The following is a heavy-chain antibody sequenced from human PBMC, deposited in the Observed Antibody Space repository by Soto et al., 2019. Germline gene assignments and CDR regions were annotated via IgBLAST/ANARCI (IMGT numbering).Heavy chain of an antibody. Sequence: SETLSLTCVVSGGSLSSYYWSWIRQPPGKGLEWIGYIYYSGSTNYNPSLKSRVTISVDTSKNQFSLKLSSVTAADTAVYYCARSWPSTYNHWGRRTLVRFSS. V-gene: IGHV4-59*01. CDR1: GGSLSSYY. J-gene: IGHJ5*02. CDR2: IYYSGST. D-gene: IGHD2-21*01. CDR3: ARSWPSTYNH.